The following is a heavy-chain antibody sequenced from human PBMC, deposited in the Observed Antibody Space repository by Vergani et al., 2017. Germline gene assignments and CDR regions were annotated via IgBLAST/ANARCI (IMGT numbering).Heavy chain of an antibody. V-gene: IGHV1-2*02. CDR2: INPNSGGT. J-gene: IGHJ6*02. D-gene: IGHD2-2*01. Sequence: QVQLVQSGAEVKTPGASVKVSCKASGYTFTGYYMHWVRQAPGQGLEWMGWINPNSGGTNYAQKPQGRVTMTTDTSTSTAYMELRSLRSDDTAVYYCARDPDIVVVPAAPYYYYYYGMDVWGQGTTVTVSS. CDR3: ARDPDIVVVPAAPYYYYYYGMDV. CDR1: GYTFTGYY.